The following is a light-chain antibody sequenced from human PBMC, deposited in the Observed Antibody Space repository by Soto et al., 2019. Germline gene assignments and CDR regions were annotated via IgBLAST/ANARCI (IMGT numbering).Light chain of an antibody. CDR3: SSYSISNDYL. CDR1: SSDVGGYDY. Sequence: QSVLTPPASVSWSPGHSITISCTGTSSDVGGYDYVSWYQLHPGKAPKLMVFEVSNRPSGVSYRFSGSKSGNTASLTISGLQAEDEADYFCSSYSISNDYLFGTGTKVTVL. J-gene: IGLJ1*01. CDR2: EVS. V-gene: IGLV2-14*01.